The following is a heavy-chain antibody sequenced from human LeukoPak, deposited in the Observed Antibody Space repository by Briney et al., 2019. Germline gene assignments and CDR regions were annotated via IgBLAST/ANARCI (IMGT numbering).Heavy chain of an antibody. D-gene: IGHD3-22*01. V-gene: IGHV3-30*03. J-gene: IGHJ5*02. Sequence: GGSLRLSCAASGFTFSSYGMHWVRQAPGKGLEWVAVISYDGSNKYYADSVKGRFTISRDNSKNTLYLQMNSLRAEDTAVYYCADYYDSSGYYPWGQGTLVTVSS. CDR1: GFTFSSYG. CDR3: ADYYDSSGYYP. CDR2: ISYDGSNK.